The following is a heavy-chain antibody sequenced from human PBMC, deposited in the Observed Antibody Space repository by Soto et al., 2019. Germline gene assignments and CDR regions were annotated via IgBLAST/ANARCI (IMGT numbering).Heavy chain of an antibody. V-gene: IGHV3-30*18. CDR3: AKVVIPHDFFVTSGYDYLDH. D-gene: IGHD3-22*01. J-gene: IGHJ4*02. Sequence: QVQLVESGGGVVQPGRSLRLSCAASGFTFSRYGMHWVRQAPGKGLEWVAFISYDGSNKFYADSVKGRFTISRDNSKNTLYLQMNSLRSEDTSGYCCAKVVIPHDFFVTSGYDYLDHWGQGSLVTVSS. CDR1: GFTFSRYG. CDR2: ISYDGSNK.